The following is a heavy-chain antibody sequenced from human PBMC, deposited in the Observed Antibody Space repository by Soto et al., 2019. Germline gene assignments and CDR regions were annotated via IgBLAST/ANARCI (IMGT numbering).Heavy chain of an antibody. V-gene: IGHV3-23*01. CDR1: GFTFTNYA. J-gene: IGHJ4*02. D-gene: IGHD3-16*01. CDR3: AKVSPSPPLD. CDR2: ITKSGDST. Sequence: EVQLLESGGALVQPGGSLRLSCEASGFTFTNYAMNWVRQAPGKGLEWVSGITKSGDSTFYADSVKGRFTISRVNSKNMLYLQMNSLRAEDTAVYYCAKVSPSPPLDWGQGTLVTVSS.